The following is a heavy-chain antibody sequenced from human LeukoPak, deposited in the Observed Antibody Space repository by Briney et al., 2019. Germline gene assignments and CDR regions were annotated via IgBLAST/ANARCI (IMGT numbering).Heavy chain of an antibody. J-gene: IGHJ6*03. CDR1: GFTFSSYA. V-gene: IGHV3-21*01. Sequence: GGSLRLSCAASGFTFSSYAMNWVRQAPGKGLEWVASISSTSTFIYSADSVKGRFTISRDNSRDTVFLQMNSLRPGDTAVYFCVGSPTYYYMDVWGKGTTVTVSS. CDR2: ISSTSTFI. CDR3: VGSPTYYYMDV. D-gene: IGHD3-10*01.